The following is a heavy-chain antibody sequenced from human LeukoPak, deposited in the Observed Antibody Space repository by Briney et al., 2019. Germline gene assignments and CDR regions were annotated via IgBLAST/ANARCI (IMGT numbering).Heavy chain of an antibody. CDR1: GGSFSGYY. V-gene: IGHV4-34*01. D-gene: IGHD3-22*01. Sequence: SGTLSLTCAVYGGSFSGYYWSWIRQPPEKGLEWIGEIYHSGSTKYNPSLKSRLTISVDTSKNQFSLKLSSVTAADTAVYYCARRESYDSRGNDAFDIWGQGTMVTVSS. CDR2: IYHSGST. J-gene: IGHJ3*02. CDR3: ARRESYDSRGNDAFDI.